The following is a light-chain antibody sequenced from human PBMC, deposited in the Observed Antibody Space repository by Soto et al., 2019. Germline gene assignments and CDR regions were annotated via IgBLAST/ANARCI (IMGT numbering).Light chain of an antibody. CDR3: QQYGSSPPSLT. J-gene: IGKJ4*01. Sequence: EIVLTQSPGTLSLSPGERATLSCRASQSVSSSYLAWYRHKPGQAPSLLIYVASSRATGIPDRFSGSGSGTDFTLTISRLEPEDFAVYYWQQYGSSPPSLTFGGGTKVEIK. CDR1: QSVSSSY. CDR2: VAS. V-gene: IGKV3-20*01.